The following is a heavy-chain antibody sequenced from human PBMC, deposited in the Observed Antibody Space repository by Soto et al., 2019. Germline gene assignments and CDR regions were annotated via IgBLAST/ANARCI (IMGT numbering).Heavy chain of an antibody. D-gene: IGHD2-21*01. Sequence: EVQLVESGGGLVQPGGSLRLSCAASGFTVNNNYMSWVRQAPGKGLEWVSFIYSGGGTFYADSVKGRFTISRDSSKNTLYLQMNSLRAEDTAVYYCKRGVDYMDVWGKGTTVTVSS. V-gene: IGHV3-66*01. CDR1: GFTVNNNY. CDR3: KRGVDYMDV. CDR2: IYSGGGT. J-gene: IGHJ6*03.